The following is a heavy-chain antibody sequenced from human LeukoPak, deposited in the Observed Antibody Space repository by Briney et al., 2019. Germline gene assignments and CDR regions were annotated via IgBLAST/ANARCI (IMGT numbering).Heavy chain of an antibody. Sequence: PSETLSLTCNVSGGSISSGSYYWSWIRQPAGKGLEWIGRIYTSGSTNYNPSLKSRVTISVDTSKNQFSLKLSSVTAADTAVYYCARSCSSTSCYRGLYYYYYMDVWGKGTTVTVSS. D-gene: IGHD2-2*02. V-gene: IGHV4-61*02. J-gene: IGHJ6*03. CDR3: ARSCSSTSCYRGLYYYYYMDV. CDR1: GGSISSGSYY. CDR2: IYTSGST.